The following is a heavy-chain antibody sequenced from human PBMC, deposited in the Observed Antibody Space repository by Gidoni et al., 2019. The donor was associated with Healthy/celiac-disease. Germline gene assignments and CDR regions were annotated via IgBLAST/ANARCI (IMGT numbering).Heavy chain of an antibody. J-gene: IGHJ4*02. Sequence: EVQLLESGGGLVQPGGSLRLSCAASGFTFSSYAMSWVRQAPGKGLEWVSAISGSGGSTYYADSVKGRFTISRDNSKNTLYLQMNSLRAEDTAVYYCAKDGPYDSSGYYYYFDYWGQGTLVTVSS. CDR3: AKDGPYDSSGYYYYFDY. CDR2: ISGSGGST. V-gene: IGHV3-23*01. D-gene: IGHD3-22*01. CDR1: GFTFSSYA.